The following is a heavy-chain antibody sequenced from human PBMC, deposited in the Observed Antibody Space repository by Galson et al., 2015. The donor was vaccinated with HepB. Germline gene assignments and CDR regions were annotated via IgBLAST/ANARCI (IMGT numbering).Heavy chain of an antibody. CDR2: ISGSGGST. V-gene: IGHV3-23*01. J-gene: IGHJ3*02. CDR1: GFTFSSYA. Sequence: SLRLSCAASGFTFSSYAMSWVRQAPGKGLEWVSAISGSGGSTYYADSVKGRFTISRDNSKNTLYLQVNSLRAEDTAVYYCAKGHYDSSGYHAFDIWGQGTMVTVSS. CDR3: AKGHYDSSGYHAFDI. D-gene: IGHD3-22*01.